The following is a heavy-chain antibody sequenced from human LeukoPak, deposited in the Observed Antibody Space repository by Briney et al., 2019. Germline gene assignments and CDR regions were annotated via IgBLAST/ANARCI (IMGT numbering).Heavy chain of an antibody. CDR1: GFTFDDYA. CDR2: ISWNSGSI. Sequence: GRSLRLSCAASGFTFDDYAMHWVRQAPGKGLEWVSGISWNSGSIGYADSVKGRFTISRDNAKNSLYLQMNSLRAEDTALYYCARSIAAAGYLDYWGRGALVTVSS. D-gene: IGHD6-13*01. V-gene: IGHV3-9*01. CDR3: ARSIAAAGYLDY. J-gene: IGHJ4*02.